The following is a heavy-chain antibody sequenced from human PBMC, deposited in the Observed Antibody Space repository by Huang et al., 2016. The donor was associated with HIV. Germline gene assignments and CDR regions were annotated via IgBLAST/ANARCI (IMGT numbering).Heavy chain of an antibody. CDR2: INHSGST. CDR1: GGSFSGYY. D-gene: IGHD1-1*01. CDR3: ARERMMSWLDDHDAFDI. V-gene: IGHV4-34*01. J-gene: IGHJ3*02. Sequence: QVQLQQWGAGLLKPSETLSLTCAVYGGSFSGYYWSWIRQSPGKGLEWIGEINHSGSTNDNPSLDSRLTRAVDTSKNQFSLKLSSVTAADTAVYYCARERMMSWLDDHDAFDIWGQGTMVTVSS.